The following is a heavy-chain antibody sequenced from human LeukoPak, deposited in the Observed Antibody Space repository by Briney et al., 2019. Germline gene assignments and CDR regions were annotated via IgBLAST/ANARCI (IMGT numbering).Heavy chain of an antibody. J-gene: IGHJ4*02. V-gene: IGHV4-39*07. CDR3: ARDPGCGGDYCYFDY. CDR1: GGSISSSSYY. D-gene: IGHD2-21*02. Sequence: SETLSLTCTVSGGSISSSSYYWGWIRQPPGKGLEWIGSIYYSGSTYYNPSLKSRVTISVDTSKNQFSLKLSSVTAADTAVYYCARDPGCGGDYCYFDYWGQGTLVTVSS. CDR2: IYYSGST.